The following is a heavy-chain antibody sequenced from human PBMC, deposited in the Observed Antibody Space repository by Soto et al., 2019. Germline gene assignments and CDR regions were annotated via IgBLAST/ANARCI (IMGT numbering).Heavy chain of an antibody. J-gene: IGHJ4*02. Sequence: GGSLRLSCAASGFTFSSYAMSWVRQAPGKGLEWVSAISGSGGSTYYADSVKGRFTISRDNSKNTLYLQMNSLRAEDTAVYYCANYLRFGEFYFDYWGQGTLVTVSS. CDR3: ANYLRFGEFYFDY. V-gene: IGHV3-23*01. CDR1: GFTFSSYA. D-gene: IGHD3-10*01. CDR2: ISGSGGST.